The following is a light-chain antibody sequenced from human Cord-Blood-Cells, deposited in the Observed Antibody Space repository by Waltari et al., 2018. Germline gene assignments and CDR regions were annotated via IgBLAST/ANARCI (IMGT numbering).Light chain of an antibody. CDR1: QSVSSSY. V-gene: IGKV3-20*01. CDR3: QQYGSSPPRIT. CDR2: GAS. Sequence: EIVLTQSPGTLSLSPGERATLSCRASQSVSSSYLAWYQQKPGQAPRLLIYGASSRATPPPDRFSGSGSGTDFTLTISRLEPEDFAVYYCQQYGSSPPRITFGQGTRLEIK. J-gene: IGKJ5*01.